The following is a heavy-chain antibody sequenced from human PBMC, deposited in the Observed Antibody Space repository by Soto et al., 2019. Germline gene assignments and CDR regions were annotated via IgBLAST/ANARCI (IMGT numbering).Heavy chain of an antibody. CDR2: MNPNSGNT. J-gene: IGHJ4*02. V-gene: IGHV1-8*01. D-gene: IGHD2-2*01. CDR3: ARDGVIVPAAMESFYY. CDR1: GYPFTSYY. Sequence: ASVKVSCKASGYPFTSYYINWVRQATGQGLEWVGWMNPNSGNTGYAQKFQGRVTMTRNTSMSTAYMELGSLRSEDTAVYYCARDGVIVPAAMESFYYWGQGTQVTVS.